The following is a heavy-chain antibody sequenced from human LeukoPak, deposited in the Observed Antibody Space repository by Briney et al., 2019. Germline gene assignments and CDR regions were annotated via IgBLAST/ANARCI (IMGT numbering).Heavy chain of an antibody. CDR1: GGSISSTNW. CDR3: ARRPRPGHWFDP. D-gene: IGHD1-14*01. CDR2: IYHTGST. J-gene: IGHJ5*02. Sequence: SETLSLTCTVSGGSISSTNWWSWVRQPPGKGLEWIGEIYHTGSTNYNPSLKSRVTISVDNSKNQFSLKLSSVTAADTAVYYCARRPRPGHWFDPWGQGTLVTVSS. V-gene: IGHV4-4*02.